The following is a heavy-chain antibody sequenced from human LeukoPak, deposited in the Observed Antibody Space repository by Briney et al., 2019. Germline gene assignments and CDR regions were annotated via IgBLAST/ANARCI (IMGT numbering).Heavy chain of an antibody. Sequence: SETLSLTCAVYGGSFSGYYWSWIRQPPGKGMEWNGEINHSGSTNYNPSLKSRVTISVDTSKNQFSLKLSSVTAADTAVYYCARGGKQWLNRYPPRIFDYWGQGTLVTVSS. V-gene: IGHV4-34*01. CDR3: ARGGKQWLNRYPPRIFDY. D-gene: IGHD6-19*01. CDR2: INHSGST. J-gene: IGHJ4*02. CDR1: GGSFSGYY.